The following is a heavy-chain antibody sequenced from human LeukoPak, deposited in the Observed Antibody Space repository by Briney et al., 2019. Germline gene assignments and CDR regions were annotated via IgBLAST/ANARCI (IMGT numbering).Heavy chain of an antibody. D-gene: IGHD2-2*01. CDR3: ARGCEDCSSTSSAFDI. J-gene: IGHJ3*02. CDR2: ISGSGGST. Sequence: GGSLRLSCAASGFTFSSYAMSWVRQAPGKGLEWVSVISGSGGSTYYADSVKGRFTISRDNSKNTLYLQMNSLRAEDTAVYYCARGCEDCSSTSSAFDIWGQGTMVTVSS. CDR1: GFTFSSYA. V-gene: IGHV3-23*01.